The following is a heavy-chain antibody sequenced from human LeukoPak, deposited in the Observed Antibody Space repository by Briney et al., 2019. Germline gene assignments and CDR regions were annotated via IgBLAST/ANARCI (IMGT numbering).Heavy chain of an antibody. CDR3: AIGVGVAVVTFDY. D-gene: IGHD2-21*02. CDR1: GFIVSSNF. CDR2: IYSGGST. J-gene: IGHJ4*02. Sequence: GGSLRLSCAASGFIVSSNFMSWVRQAPGKGLEWVSVIYSGGSTYYADSVKGRFTISRDNSKNTVYFQMNSLRAEDTAIYYCAIGVGVAVVTFDYWGQGTLVSVSS. V-gene: IGHV3-53*01.